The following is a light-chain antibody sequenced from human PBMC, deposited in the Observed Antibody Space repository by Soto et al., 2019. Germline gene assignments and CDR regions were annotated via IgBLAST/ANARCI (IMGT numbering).Light chain of an antibody. CDR1: QNIRSR. CDR3: QQYNNWPQ. CDR2: DAS. J-gene: IGKJ1*01. V-gene: IGKV1-5*01. Sequence: DFQMTQSPSTLSASVGDRVTITCRASQNIRSRLAWFQQKPGKAPKLLIYDASSLESGVPQRFSGSGSGTEFTLTISSLQSEDFAVYYCQQYNNWPQFGQGTKVDIK.